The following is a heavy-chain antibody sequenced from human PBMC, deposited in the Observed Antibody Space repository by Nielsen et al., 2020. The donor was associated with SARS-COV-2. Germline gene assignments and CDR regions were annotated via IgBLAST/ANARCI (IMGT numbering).Heavy chain of an antibody. CDR2: ISYDGSNK. J-gene: IGHJ6*02. V-gene: IGHV3-30*19. D-gene: IGHD5-24*01. CDR1: GFTFSSYG. CDR3: ARDPLGDGYNLGTPYGMGV. Sequence: GESLKISCAASGFTFSSYGMHWVRQAPGKGLEWVAVISYDGSNKYYADSVKGRFTISRDNSKNTLYLQMNSLRAEDTAVYYCARDPLGDGYNLGTPYGMGVWGQGTTVTVSS.